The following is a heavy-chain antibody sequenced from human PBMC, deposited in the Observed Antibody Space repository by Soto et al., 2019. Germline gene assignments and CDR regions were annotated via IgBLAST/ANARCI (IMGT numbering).Heavy chain of an antibody. CDR3: ARGYVAARYFDY. CDR2: IIPIFGTA. D-gene: IGHD6-6*01. Sequence: ASVKVSCKASGGTFSSYAISWVRQAPGQGLEWMGGIIPIFGTANYAQKFQGRVTITADESTSTAYMELSSLRSEDTAVYYCARGYVAARYFDYWRQGTLVTVSS. J-gene: IGHJ4*02. CDR1: GGTFSSYA. V-gene: IGHV1-69*13.